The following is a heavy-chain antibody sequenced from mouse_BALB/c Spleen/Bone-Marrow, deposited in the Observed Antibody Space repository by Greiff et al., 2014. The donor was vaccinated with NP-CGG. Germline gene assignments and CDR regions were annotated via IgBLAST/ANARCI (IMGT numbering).Heavy chain of an antibody. CDR2: LSNSGGSP. CDR3: ARHNYDETWFAY. V-gene: IGHV5-12*02. CDR1: GFSFCDYY. D-gene: IGHD2-4*01. J-gene: IGHJ3*01. Sequence: SGVCLVPPVGSLKLSCATSGFSFCDYYMSCFRQTPVTCLVFVAYLSNSGGSPYYPDTVKGRFTISRDNAKNTLYLQMSRLKSEDTAMYYCARHNYDETWFAYWGQGTLVTVSA.